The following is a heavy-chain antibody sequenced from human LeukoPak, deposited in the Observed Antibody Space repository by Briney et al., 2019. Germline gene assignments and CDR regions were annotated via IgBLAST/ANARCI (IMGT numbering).Heavy chain of an antibody. D-gene: IGHD3-22*01. CDR2: ISYDGSNK. Sequence: PGGSLRLSCAASGFTFSTYDVHWARQAPGKGLEGVAVISYDGSNKYYADSVKGRFTISRDNSKNTLYLQMNSLRAEDTAVYYCARDFYYDSSGYQGGYFDYWGQGTLVTVPS. V-gene: IGHV3-30*01. CDR1: GFTFSTYD. CDR3: ARDFYYDSSGYQGGYFDY. J-gene: IGHJ4*02.